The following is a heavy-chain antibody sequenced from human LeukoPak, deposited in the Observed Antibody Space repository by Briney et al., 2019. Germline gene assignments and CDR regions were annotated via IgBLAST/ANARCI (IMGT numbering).Heavy chain of an antibody. CDR1: GFTFSSYG. CDR2: ISYDGSNK. Sequence: GGSLRLSCAASGFTFSSYGMHWVRQAPGKGLEWVAVISYDGSNKYYADSVKGRFTISRDNSKNTLYLQMNSLRAEDTAVYYCARDSTWLDYFPFDYWGQGTLVTVSS. D-gene: IGHD2/OR15-2a*01. CDR3: ARDSTWLDYFPFDY. J-gene: IGHJ4*02. V-gene: IGHV3-30*03.